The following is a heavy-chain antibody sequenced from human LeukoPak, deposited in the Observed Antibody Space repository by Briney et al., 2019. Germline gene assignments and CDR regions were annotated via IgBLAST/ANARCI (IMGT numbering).Heavy chain of an antibody. CDR3: ARGRRQQWLVQSYYYMDV. J-gene: IGHJ6*03. CDR1: GYTFTSYG. Sequence: GASVKVSCKASGYTFTSYGISWVRQAPGQGLEWMGWMNPNNGNTGYAQKFQGRVTMTRNTSISTAYMELSSLRSEDTAVYYCARGRRQQWLVQSYYYMDVWGKGTTVTVSS. CDR2: MNPNNGNT. D-gene: IGHD6-19*01. V-gene: IGHV1-8*02.